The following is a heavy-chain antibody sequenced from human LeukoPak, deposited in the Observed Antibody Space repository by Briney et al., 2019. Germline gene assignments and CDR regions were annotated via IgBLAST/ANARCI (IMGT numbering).Heavy chain of an antibody. Sequence: GSLRLSCAASGFTFSSYAMSWVRRAPGKGLEWVSAISGSGGSTYYADSVKGRFTISRDNSKNTLYLQMNSLRAEDTAVYYCAKDLVATIYAFDIWGQGTMVTVSS. CDR2: ISGSGGST. CDR1: GFTFSSYA. CDR3: AKDLVATIYAFDI. V-gene: IGHV3-23*01. D-gene: IGHD5-12*01. J-gene: IGHJ3*02.